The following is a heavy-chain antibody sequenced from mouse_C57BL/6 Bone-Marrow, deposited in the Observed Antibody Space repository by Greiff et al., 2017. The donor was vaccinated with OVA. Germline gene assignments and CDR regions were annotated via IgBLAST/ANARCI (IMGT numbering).Heavy chain of an antibody. D-gene: IGHD1-1*01. CDR1: GYAFTNYL. V-gene: IGHV1-54*01. CDR2: INPGSGGT. Sequence: QVQLQQSGAELVRPGTSVKVSCKGSGYAFTNYLIEWVKQRPGQGLEWIGVINPGSGGTNYNEKFKGKATLTADKSSSTAYMQLSSLTSEDSAVYFCARTPITTVVVDYWGQGTTLTVSS. CDR3: ARTPITTVVVDY. J-gene: IGHJ2*01.